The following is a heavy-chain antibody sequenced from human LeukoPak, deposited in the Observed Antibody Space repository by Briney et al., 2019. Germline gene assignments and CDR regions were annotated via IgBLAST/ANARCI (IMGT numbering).Heavy chain of an antibody. CDR2: IYYSGST. J-gene: IGHJ4*02. CDR3: ARLPYYYGSGSYSVIDY. CDR1: GGSISSSSYY. Sequence: SETLSLTCTVSGGSISSSSYYWGWIRQPPGKGLEWIGSIYYSGSTYYNPSLKSRVTISVDTSKNQFSLKLSSVTAADTAVYYCARLPYYYGSGSYSVIDYWGQGTLVTVSS. V-gene: IGHV4-39*01. D-gene: IGHD3-10*01.